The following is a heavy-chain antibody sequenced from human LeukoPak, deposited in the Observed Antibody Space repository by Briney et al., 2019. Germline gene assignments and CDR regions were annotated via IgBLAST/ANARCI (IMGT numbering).Heavy chain of an antibody. Sequence: SETLSLTCAVSGGSISSSGYSWSWIRQPPGKGLEWIGYIYHSGSTYYNPSLKSRVTISVDRSKNQFSLKLSSVTAADTAVYYCARGGAYSSGWYGVPDAFDIWGQGTMVTVSS. CDR3: ARGGAYSSGWYGVPDAFDI. CDR1: GGSISSSGYS. J-gene: IGHJ3*02. V-gene: IGHV4-30-2*01. CDR2: IYHSGST. D-gene: IGHD6-19*01.